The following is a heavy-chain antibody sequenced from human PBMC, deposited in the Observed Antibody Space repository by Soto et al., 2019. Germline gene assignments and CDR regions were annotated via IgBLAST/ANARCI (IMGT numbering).Heavy chain of an antibody. Sequence: GRSLRLSCTASGFTFSSYGMHWVRQAPGKGLEWVAVISYDGSNKYYADSVKGRFTISRDNSKNTLYLQMNSLRAEDTAVYYCAKDVAFDDSYGMDVWGQGTKVTVYS. CDR1: GFTFSSYG. CDR3: AKDVAFDDSYGMDV. D-gene: IGHD3-9*01. V-gene: IGHV3-30*18. J-gene: IGHJ6*02. CDR2: ISYDGSNK.